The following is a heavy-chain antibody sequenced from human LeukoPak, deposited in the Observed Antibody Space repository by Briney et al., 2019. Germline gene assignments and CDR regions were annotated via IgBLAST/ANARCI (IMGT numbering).Heavy chain of an antibody. V-gene: IGHV4-30-2*01. CDR1: GGSISSGGYS. D-gene: IGHD5-12*01. CDR2: IYHSGST. CDR3: ARRSTVATIKWIWDY. J-gene: IGHJ4*02. Sequence: SQTLSLTCAVSGGSISSGGYSWSWIRQPPGKGLEWIGYIYHSGSTYYNPSLKSRVTISVDRSKNQFSLKLSSVTAADTAVYYCARRSTVATIKWIWDYWGQGTLVTVSS.